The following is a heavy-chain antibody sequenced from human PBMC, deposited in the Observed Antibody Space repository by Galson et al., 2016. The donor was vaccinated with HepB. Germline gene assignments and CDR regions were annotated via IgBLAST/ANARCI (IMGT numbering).Heavy chain of an antibody. CDR1: GFTFSSYA. V-gene: IGHV3-23*01. D-gene: IGHD3-16*01. CDR3: ARDLGRNGGFDY. J-gene: IGHJ4*02. Sequence: SLRLSCAASGFTFSSYAMVWVRQAPGKGLEWISAISGSDGRTYYADSVKGRFTISRDNSKNTLFLQMNSLRAEDTAVYYCARDLGRNGGFDYWGQGTLVTVSS. CDR2: ISGSDGRT.